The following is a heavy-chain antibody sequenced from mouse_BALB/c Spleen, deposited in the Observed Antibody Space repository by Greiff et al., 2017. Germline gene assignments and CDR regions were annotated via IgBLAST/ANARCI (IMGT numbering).Heavy chain of an antibody. CDR2: ISSGGRYT. CDR1: GFTFSSYG. J-gene: IGHJ3*01. V-gene: IGHV5-6*01. D-gene: IGHD2-1*01. Sequence: EVMLVESGGDLVKPGGSLKLSCAASGFTFSSYGMSWVRQTPDTRLEWVATISSGGRYTYYPDSVKGRFTISRDNAKNTLYLQRSSLKSEDTAMYYCARHDIYGNYVFAYWGQGTLVTVSA. CDR3: ARHDIYGNYVFAY.